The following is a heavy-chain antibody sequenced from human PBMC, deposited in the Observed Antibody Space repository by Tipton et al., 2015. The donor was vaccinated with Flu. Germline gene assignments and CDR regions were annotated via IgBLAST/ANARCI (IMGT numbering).Heavy chain of an antibody. D-gene: IGHD6-6*01. CDR2: ISWNSGSI. V-gene: IGHV3-9*01. Sequence: SLRLSCAASGFTFDDYAMHWVRQAPGKGLEWVSGISWNSGSIGYADFVKGRFTISRDNAKNSLYLQMNSLRAEDTALYYCAKGGEGSSSAYYYYGMDVWGQGTTVTVSS. J-gene: IGHJ6*02. CDR1: GFTFDDYA. CDR3: AKGGEGSSSAYYYYGMDV.